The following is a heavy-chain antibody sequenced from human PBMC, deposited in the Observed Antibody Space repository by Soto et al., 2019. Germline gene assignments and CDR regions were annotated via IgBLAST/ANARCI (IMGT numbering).Heavy chain of an antibody. CDR2: IKSKTDGGTT. CDR1: GFTFSNAW. Sequence: GGSLRLSCAASGFTFSNAWMNWVRQAPGKGLEWVGRIKSKTDGGTTDYAAPVKGRFTISRDDSKNTLYLQMNSLKTEDTAVYYCTTPVYSNYDYYGMDVWGQGTTVTVSS. J-gene: IGHJ6*02. D-gene: IGHD4-4*01. V-gene: IGHV3-15*07. CDR3: TTPVYSNYDYYGMDV.